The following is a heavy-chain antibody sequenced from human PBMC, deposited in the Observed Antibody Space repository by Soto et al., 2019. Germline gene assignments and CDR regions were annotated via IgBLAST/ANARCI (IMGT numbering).Heavy chain of an antibody. J-gene: IGHJ6*02. CDR3: ARDRHGAGPERGGMDV. CDR2: IYYSGST. CDR1: GGSISSGGYY. Sequence: QVQLQESGPGLVKPSQTLSLTCTVSGGSISSGGYYWSWIRQHPGKCLEWIGYIYYSGSTYYNPSLKSRVTISVDTSKNQFSLKRSSVTAADTAVYYCARDRHGAGPERGGMDVWGQGTTVTVSS. D-gene: IGHD3-10*01. V-gene: IGHV4-31*03.